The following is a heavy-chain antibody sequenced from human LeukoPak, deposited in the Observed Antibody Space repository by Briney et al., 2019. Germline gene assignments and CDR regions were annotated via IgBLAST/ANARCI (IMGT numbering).Heavy chain of an antibody. Sequence: PSETLSLTCAVYGGSFSGYYWSWIRQPPGKGLGWIGEINHSGSTNYNPSLKSRVTISVDTSKNQFSLKLSSVTAADTAVYYCARVPRFMVATKAHRWFDPWGQGTLVTVSS. V-gene: IGHV4-34*01. CDR3: ARVPRFMVATKAHRWFDP. J-gene: IGHJ5*02. CDR2: INHSGST. CDR1: GGSFSGYY. D-gene: IGHD5-12*01.